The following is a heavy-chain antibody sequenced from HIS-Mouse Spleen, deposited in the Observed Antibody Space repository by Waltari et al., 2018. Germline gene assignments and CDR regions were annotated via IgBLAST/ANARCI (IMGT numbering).Heavy chain of an antibody. V-gene: IGHV4-39*07. D-gene: IGHD6-13*01. J-gene: IGHJ2*01. CDR1: GGSIRSSCYH. Sequence: QLQLQESGPGLVKPSETLSLTCPVTGGSIRSSCYHRGWIRQPPGKGLEWIGSNYYSGSTYYNPSLKSRVTISVDTSKNQFSLKLSSVTAADTAVYYCAREIPYSSSWYDWYFDLWGRGTLVTVSS. CDR3: AREIPYSSSWYDWYFDL. CDR2: NYYSGST.